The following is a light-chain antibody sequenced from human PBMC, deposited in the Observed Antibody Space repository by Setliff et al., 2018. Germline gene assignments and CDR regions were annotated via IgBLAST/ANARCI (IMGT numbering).Light chain of an antibody. J-gene: IGLJ1*01. V-gene: IGLV2-11*03. CDR1: SSDVGGYNY. CDR3: CSYAGSYTDV. CDR2: DVS. Sequence: VSGSPGQSVTISCTGTSSDVGGYNYVSWYQQHPGKAPKVMIYDVSKRPSGVPDRFSGSKSGNTASLTISGLQAEDEAEYYCCSYAGSYTDVFGTGTKVTVL.